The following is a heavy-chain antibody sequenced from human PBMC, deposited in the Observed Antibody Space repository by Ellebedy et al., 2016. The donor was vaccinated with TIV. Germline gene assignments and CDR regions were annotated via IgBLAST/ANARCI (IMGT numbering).Heavy chain of an antibody. CDR3: ATLHTRAWLKLVFDF. CDR1: GASISNSGYY. Sequence: GSLRLSCNVSGASISNSGYYWGWVRQPPGKGLEWIGSIYYTGTTYYNPSLNSRFTISADTSNNHFSLKLSSVTAADTAVYYCATLHTRAWLKLVFDFWGQGTLVTVSS. CDR2: IYYTGTT. D-gene: IGHD1-26*01. J-gene: IGHJ4*02. V-gene: IGHV4-39*02.